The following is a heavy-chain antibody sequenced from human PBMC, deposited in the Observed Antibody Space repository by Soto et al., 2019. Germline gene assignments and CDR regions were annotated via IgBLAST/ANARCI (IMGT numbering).Heavy chain of an antibody. CDR3: ASSFTVPAAIGY. V-gene: IGHV4-59*01. CDR1: GGSISGFY. CDR2: IYDGDSS. J-gene: IGHJ4*02. D-gene: IGHD2-2*02. Sequence: PSETLSLTCTVSGGSISGFYWSWIRQSPGKGLEWIGYIYDGDSSNYNPSLDSRVIISVDTSASTAYMELSSLRSEDTAVYYCASSFTVPAAIGYWGQGTLVTVSS.